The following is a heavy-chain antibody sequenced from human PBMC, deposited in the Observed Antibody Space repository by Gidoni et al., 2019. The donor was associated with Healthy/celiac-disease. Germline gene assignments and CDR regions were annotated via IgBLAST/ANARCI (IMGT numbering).Heavy chain of an antibody. D-gene: IGHD2-2*02. V-gene: IGHV1-18*01. J-gene: IGHJ5*02. CDR3: ARSIGYCSSTSCYTAGFDP. Sequence: QVQLVQSGAEVKKPGASVKVSCKASGYTFTSYGISWVRQAPGQGLEWMGWISAYNGNTNYAQKLQGRVTMTTDTSTSTAYMELRSLRSDDTAVYYCARSIGYCSSTSCYTAGFDPWGQGTLVTVSS. CDR2: ISAYNGNT. CDR1: GYTFTSYG.